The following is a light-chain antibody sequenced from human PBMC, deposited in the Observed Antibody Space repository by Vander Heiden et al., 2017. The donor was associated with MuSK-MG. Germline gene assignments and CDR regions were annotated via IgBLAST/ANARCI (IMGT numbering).Light chain of an antibody. Sequence: DIQMTQSPSTLSASVGDTVTITCRASQSISSWLASYQQKPGKAPKLLIYEASSFLSGVPSTFSGSGSGTEFTLTIISLLPDDFATYYCHQDYSFLFTFGQGTKMXIK. CDR2: EAS. CDR3: HQDYSFLFT. V-gene: IGKV1-5*03. J-gene: IGKJ2*01. CDR1: QSISSW.